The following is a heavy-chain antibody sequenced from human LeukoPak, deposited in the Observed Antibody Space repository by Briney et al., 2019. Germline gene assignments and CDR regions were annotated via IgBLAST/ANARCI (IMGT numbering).Heavy chain of an antibody. CDR3: ARALRSSSTFWGYYYYMDV. Sequence: PSETLTLTCAVYGGSFSGYYWSWIRQPPGKGLEWIGEINHSGSTNYNPSLKSRVTISVDTSKNQFSLKLSSVTAADTAVYYCARALRSSSTFWGYYYYMDVWGKGTTVTVSS. CDR1: GGSFSGYY. J-gene: IGHJ6*03. D-gene: IGHD6-13*01. CDR2: INHSGST. V-gene: IGHV4-34*01.